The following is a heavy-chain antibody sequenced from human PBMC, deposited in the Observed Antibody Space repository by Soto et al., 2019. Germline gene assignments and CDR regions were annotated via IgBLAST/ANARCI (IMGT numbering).Heavy chain of an antibody. D-gene: IGHD6-13*01. Sequence: PSETLSLTCTVSGGSISSYYWSWIRQPPGKGLEWIGYIYYSGSTNYNPSLKSRVTISVDTSKNQFSLKLSSVTAADTAVYYCARDKGIAAAGLYYYYGMDVWGQGTTFTVSS. J-gene: IGHJ6*02. CDR3: ARDKGIAAAGLYYYYGMDV. CDR1: GGSISSYY. CDR2: IYYSGST. V-gene: IGHV4-59*01.